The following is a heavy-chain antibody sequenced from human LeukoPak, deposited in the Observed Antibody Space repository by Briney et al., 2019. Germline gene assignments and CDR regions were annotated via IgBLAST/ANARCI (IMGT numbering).Heavy chain of an antibody. Sequence: GESLKISCEASGYTFTHQWIGWVRQMPGTGLEWVGIIYPRDSDTIYSPSFQGHVTISADTSINTAYLEWRSLDASDTAMYYCARHSDVVGAIWGQGTQVTVSS. J-gene: IGHJ4*02. CDR3: ARHSDVVGAI. CDR1: GYTFTHQW. CDR2: IYPRDSDT. V-gene: IGHV5-51*01. D-gene: IGHD3-16*01.